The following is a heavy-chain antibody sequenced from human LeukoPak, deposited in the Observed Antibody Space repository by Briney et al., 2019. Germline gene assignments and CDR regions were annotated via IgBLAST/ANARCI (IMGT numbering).Heavy chain of an antibody. D-gene: IGHD1-1*01. V-gene: IGHV1-8*01. CDR3: ARDNDGDYVDY. CDR1: GYTFTSYD. J-gene: IGHJ4*02. CDR2: MNPNSGNT. Sequence: ASVKVSCKASGYTFTSYDINWVRQATGQGLEWMGWMNPNSGNTGYAQKFQGRVTMTTDTSTSTAYMELRSLRSDDTAVYYCARDNDGDYVDYWGQGTLVTVSS.